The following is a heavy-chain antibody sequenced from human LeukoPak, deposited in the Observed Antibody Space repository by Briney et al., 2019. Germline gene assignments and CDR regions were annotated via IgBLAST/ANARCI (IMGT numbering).Heavy chain of an antibody. Sequence: SETLSLTCTVSGGSVSSGSYFWSWIRQPPGRGLEWIAYIYYTGSTNYNPSLKSRVTISLDTSKNQFSLKLSSVTAADTAVYYCARDESPSYWFDPWGQGTLVTVSS. V-gene: IGHV4-61*01. J-gene: IGHJ5*02. CDR2: IYYTGST. CDR3: ARDESPSYWFDP. CDR1: GGSVSSGSYF.